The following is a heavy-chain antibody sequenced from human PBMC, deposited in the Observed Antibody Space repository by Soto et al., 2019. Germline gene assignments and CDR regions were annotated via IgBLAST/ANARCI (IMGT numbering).Heavy chain of an antibody. D-gene: IGHD3-10*01. CDR2: INPNSGGT. V-gene: IGHV1-2*04. CDR1: GYTFTGYY. CDR3: ARDQITMVRGGYYYGMDV. Sequence: ASVKVSCKASGYTFTGYYMHWVRQAPGQGLEWMGWINPNSGGTNYAQKFQGWVTMTRDTSISTAYMELSRLRSDDTAVYYCARDQITMVRGGYYYGMDVWGQGTTVTVSS. J-gene: IGHJ6*02.